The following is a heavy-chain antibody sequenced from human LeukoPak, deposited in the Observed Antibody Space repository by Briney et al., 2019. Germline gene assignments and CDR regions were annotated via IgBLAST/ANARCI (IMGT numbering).Heavy chain of an antibody. CDR2: FTCYGGST. Sequence: QPGGSLRLSCAASGFNFSNCAMDWVRQAPGKGLEYVSGFTCYGGSTFYANSVKGRFTISRDNSKNTLYLQMNSLRAEDTAVYYCARILRYSSSWYPGNYYGMDVWGQGTTVTVSS. J-gene: IGHJ6*02. V-gene: IGHV3-64*01. CDR1: GFNFSNCA. CDR3: ARILRYSSSWYPGNYYGMDV. D-gene: IGHD6-13*01.